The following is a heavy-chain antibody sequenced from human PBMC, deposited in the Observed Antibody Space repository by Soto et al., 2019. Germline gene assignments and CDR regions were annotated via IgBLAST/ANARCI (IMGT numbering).Heavy chain of an antibody. V-gene: IGHV3-23*01. CDR3: VKGPWLDD. CDR1: GFTFSTFD. CDR2: IIGSSGTT. D-gene: IGHD6-19*01. Sequence: EVQLLESGGGLVQPGGSLRLSCAASGFTFSTFDMSWVRQAPGKGLEWVSVIIGSSGTTYYADAVKGRFTISKDNSKNIFHLQMNRLRAEDTAVYYCVKGPWLDDWGQVTLVTVSS. J-gene: IGHJ4*02.